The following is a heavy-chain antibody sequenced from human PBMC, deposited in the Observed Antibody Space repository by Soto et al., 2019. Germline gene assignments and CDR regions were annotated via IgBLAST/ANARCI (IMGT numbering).Heavy chain of an antibody. V-gene: IGHV3-23*01. J-gene: IGHJ4*02. CDR2: ISGAGDRT. CDR1: GFSFSSYA. D-gene: IGHD6-13*01. CDR3: AKATRGPLSSRSSDANHFDS. Sequence: EAQLLESGGSLVQPGGSLRLSCAASGFSFSSYAMNWVRQAPGKGLEWVSIISGAGDRTYYADSVKGRLTISRDNSKNILYRQMNSLRAEDTAVYHCAKATRGPLSSRSSDANHFDSWGQGTLVTVSS.